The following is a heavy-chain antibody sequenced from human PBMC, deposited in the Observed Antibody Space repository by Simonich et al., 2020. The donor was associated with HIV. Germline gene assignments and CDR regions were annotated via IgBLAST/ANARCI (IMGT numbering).Heavy chain of an antibody. D-gene: IGHD3-10*01. Sequence: QVQLVQSGAEVKKPGSSVKVSCKASGGTFSSFAISWVRQAPGLGFEWVGGNTPIFSTANYAQMFQGRVTITADESTSTAYMELSSLRSEDTGIYYCARKGGGRGVYYFDYWGQGTLVTVSS. CDR3: ARKGGGRGVYYFDY. V-gene: IGHV1-69*13. J-gene: IGHJ4*02. CDR1: GGTFSSFA. CDR2: NTPIFSTA.